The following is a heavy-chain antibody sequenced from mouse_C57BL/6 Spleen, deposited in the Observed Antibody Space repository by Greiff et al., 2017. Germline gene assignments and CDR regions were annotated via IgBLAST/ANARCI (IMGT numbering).Heavy chain of an antibody. Sequence: VKLQQSGPELVRPGASVKISCKAPGYTFTSHWMQWVRQRPGQGLEWIGEIFPGSGSTYYNEKFKGKATLTVDTPSSTAYMPLSSLTSEDSSVYFCARGDSNPTFAYWGQGTLVTVSA. CDR2: IFPGSGST. D-gene: IGHD2-5*01. CDR1: GYTFTSHW. V-gene: IGHV1-56*01. J-gene: IGHJ3*01. CDR3: ARGDSNPTFAY.